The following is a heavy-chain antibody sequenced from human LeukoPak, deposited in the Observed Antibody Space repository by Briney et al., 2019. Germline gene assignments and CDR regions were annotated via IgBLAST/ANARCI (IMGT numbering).Heavy chain of an antibody. CDR1: GFSLSTSGVG. J-gene: IGHJ4*02. Sequence: SGPTLVNPTQTLTLTCTFSGFSLSTSGVGVGWIRQPPGKALRWLALFYWDDGKRYSPSLKSRLTITKDTSKNQVVLTMTNMDPVDTATYYCAHREYDSSGGSCYQKPFDYWGQGTLVTVSS. V-gene: IGHV2-5*02. D-gene: IGHD2-15*01. CDR3: AHREYDSSGGSCYQKPFDY. CDR2: FYWDDGK.